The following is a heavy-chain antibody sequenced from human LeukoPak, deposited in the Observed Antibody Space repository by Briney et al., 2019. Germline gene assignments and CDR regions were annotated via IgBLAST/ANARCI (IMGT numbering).Heavy chain of an antibody. V-gene: IGHV1-46*01. CDR2: INPSGGST. D-gene: IGHD2-2*02. J-gene: IGHJ6*03. Sequence: ASVKVSCKASGYTFTSYYMHWVRQAPGQGLEWIGIINPSGGSTSYAQKFQGRVTMTRDTSTSTVYMELSSLRSEDTAVYYCASNSLIPAAISPTNYYYYMDVWGKGTTVTVSS. CDR1: GYTFTSYY. CDR3: ASNSLIPAAISPTNYYYYMDV.